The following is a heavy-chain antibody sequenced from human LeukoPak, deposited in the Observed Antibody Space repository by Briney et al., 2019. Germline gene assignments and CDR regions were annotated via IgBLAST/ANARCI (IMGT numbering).Heavy chain of an antibody. V-gene: IGHV4-39*01. CDR1: GGSISSSSYY. D-gene: IGHD3-22*01. Sequence: SETLSLTCTVSGGSISSSSYYWGWIRQPPGKWLEWIGSIYYSGSTYYNPSLKSRVTISVDTSKNQFSLKLSSVTAADTAVYYCARLREYYYDSSGYHYYFDYWGQGTLVTVSS. CDR3: ARLREYYYDSSGYHYYFDY. CDR2: IYYSGST. J-gene: IGHJ4*02.